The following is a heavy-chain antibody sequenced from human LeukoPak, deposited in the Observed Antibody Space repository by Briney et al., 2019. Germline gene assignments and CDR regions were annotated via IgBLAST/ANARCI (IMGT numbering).Heavy chain of an antibody. V-gene: IGHV3-48*01. CDR1: GFTFSRFS. CDR2: INSNGNI. J-gene: IGHJ4*01. CDR3: ARDKDWAFDF. Sequence: GRSLRLSCAASGFTFSRFSMNWVRQAAGKGLEWISYINSNGNIGYSDSVKGRFTISRDDAKNSLFLQMNSLRAEDTAVYYCARDKDWAFDFWGHGTLVTVSS. D-gene: IGHD3-9*01.